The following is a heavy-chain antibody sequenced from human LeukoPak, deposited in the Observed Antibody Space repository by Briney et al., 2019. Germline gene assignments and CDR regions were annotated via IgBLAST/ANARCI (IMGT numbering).Heavy chain of an antibody. D-gene: IGHD7-27*01. CDR2: IYSGGSP. J-gene: IGHJ4*02. CDR3: ARKLGTVDDC. V-gene: IGHV3-53*01. CDR1: GFTVSTNY. Sequence: GGSLRLSCAASGFTVSTNYMSWVRQSPGKGLEWVSVIYSGGSPYYADSVKGRFTISRDNSKNTLYLQMNSLRVEDTAMYYCARKLGTVDDCWGQGTLVTVSS.